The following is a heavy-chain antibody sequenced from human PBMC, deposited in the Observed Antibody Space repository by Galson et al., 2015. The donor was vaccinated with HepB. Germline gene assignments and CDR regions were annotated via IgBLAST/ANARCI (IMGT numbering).Heavy chain of an antibody. CDR1: GFTFSTYA. J-gene: IGHJ5*01. CDR3: AKSPRGGVPHLTWFDS. D-gene: IGHD3-10*01. CDR2: ISGSIGNT. Sequence: SLRLSCAASGFTFSTYAMSWVRQAPGKGLEWVSAISGSIGNTYYADSVKGRFTISRDNSKNTLYLQMDSRRAEDTAVYYCAKSPRGGVPHLTWFDSWGQGTLVTVSS. V-gene: IGHV3-23*01.